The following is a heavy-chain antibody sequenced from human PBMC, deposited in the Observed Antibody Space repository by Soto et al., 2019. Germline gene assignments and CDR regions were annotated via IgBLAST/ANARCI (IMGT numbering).Heavy chain of an antibody. CDR2: IYHSGNT. D-gene: IGHD3-22*01. V-gene: IGHV4-30-2*01. J-gene: IGHJ5*02. Sequence: SETLSLTCAVSGGSISSGGYSWSWVRQPPGKGLEWIGYIYHSGNTYYNPSLKSRVTISVGRSKNQFSLKLSFVTAADTAVYYCARCCYYDSSGYYYPNWFDPWGQGTLVTVSS. CDR3: ARCCYYDSSGYYYPNWFDP. CDR1: GGSISSGGYS.